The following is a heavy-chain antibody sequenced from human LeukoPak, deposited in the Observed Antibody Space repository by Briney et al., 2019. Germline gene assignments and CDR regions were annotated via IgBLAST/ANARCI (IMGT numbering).Heavy chain of an antibody. V-gene: IGHV4-39*01. CDR1: GGLITSTIHY. J-gene: IGHJ4*02. CDR2: IYYNGIT. D-gene: IGHD6-13*01. CDR3: ASSRGGSSSDSDS. Sequence: SETLSLTCSVSGGLITSTIHYWAWIRQPPGKGLEWIASIYYNGITYYNASLESRVTMSVDTSRNQFSLKLSSVTAADTAVYYCASSRGGSSSDSDSWGQGTLVTVSS.